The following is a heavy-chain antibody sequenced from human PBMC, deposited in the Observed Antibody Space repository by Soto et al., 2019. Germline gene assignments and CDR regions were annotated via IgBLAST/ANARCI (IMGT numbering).Heavy chain of an antibody. CDR1: GGTFSSYA. J-gene: IGHJ6*02. D-gene: IGHD6-13*01. V-gene: IGHV1-69*12. CDR3: ARGHIAAAGSEGDHYYYYGMDV. CDR2: IIPMFGTA. Sequence: QVQLVQSGAEVKKPGSSVKVSCKASGGTFSSYAISWVRQAPGQGLEWMGGIIPMFGTANYAEKFQGRVTITADESTSTAYMELSRLRSEDTAVYYCARGHIAAAGSEGDHYYYYGMDVWGQGTTVTVSS.